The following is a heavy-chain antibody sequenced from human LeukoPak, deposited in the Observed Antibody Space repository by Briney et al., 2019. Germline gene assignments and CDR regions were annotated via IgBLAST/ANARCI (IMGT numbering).Heavy chain of an antibody. CDR1: GFTFSSYG. D-gene: IGHD2-2*01. V-gene: IGHV3-30*02. CDR3: ATIGGIVVVPAAIRETFDY. CDR2: IRYDGSNK. J-gene: IGHJ4*02. Sequence: GGSLRLSCAASGFTFSSYGMHWVRQAPGKGLEWVAFIRYDGSNKYYADSVKGRFTISRDNSKNTLYLQMNSLRAEDTAVYYCATIGGIVVVPAAIRETFDYWGQGTLVTVPS.